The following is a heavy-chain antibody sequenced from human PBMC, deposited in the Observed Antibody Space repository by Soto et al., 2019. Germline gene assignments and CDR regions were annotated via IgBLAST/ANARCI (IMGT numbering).Heavy chain of an antibody. Sequence: QVQLQESGPGLVKPSQTLSLTCTVSGGYISSGGYYWSWIRQHPGKGLEWIGYIYYSGSTYYNPSLKSRVTISVDTSKNQFSLKLSSVTAADTAVYYCARDRRNWNPGWVFDYWGQGTLVTVSS. CDR2: IYYSGST. V-gene: IGHV4-31*03. CDR1: GGYISSGGYY. D-gene: IGHD1-20*01. CDR3: ARDRRNWNPGWVFDY. J-gene: IGHJ4*02.